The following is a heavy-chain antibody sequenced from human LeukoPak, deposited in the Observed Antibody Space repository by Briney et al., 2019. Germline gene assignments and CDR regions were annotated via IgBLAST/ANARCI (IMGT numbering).Heavy chain of an antibody. V-gene: IGHV3-23*01. CDR1: GFTFSSYA. D-gene: IGHD5-18*01. CDR2: ISGSGGST. J-gene: IGHJ4*02. CDR3: VLYSYPPNYFDY. Sequence: GGSLRLSCVASGFTFSSYAMSWVRQAPGKGLEWVSAISGSGGSTYYADSVKGRFTISRDNSKNTLYLQMNSLRAEDTAVYYCVLYSYPPNYFDYWGQGTLVTVSS.